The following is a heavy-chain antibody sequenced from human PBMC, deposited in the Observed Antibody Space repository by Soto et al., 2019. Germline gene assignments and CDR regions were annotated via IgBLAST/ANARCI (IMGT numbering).Heavy chain of an antibody. V-gene: IGHV4-30-2*01. CDR2: IYHSGST. D-gene: IGHD2-15*01. Sequence: SETLSLTCAVSGGSISSGGYSWSWIRQPPGKGLEWIGYIYHSGSTYYNPSLKSRVTISVDSSKNQFSLKLSSVTAADTAVYYCSKDHRSGKSSHYWGQGPLVTVSS. CDR3: SKDHRSGKSSHY. J-gene: IGHJ4*02. CDR1: GGSISSGGYS.